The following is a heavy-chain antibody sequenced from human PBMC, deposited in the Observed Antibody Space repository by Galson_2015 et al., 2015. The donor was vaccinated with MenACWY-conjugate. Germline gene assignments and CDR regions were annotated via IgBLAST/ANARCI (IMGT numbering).Heavy chain of an antibody. CDR2: INAGNGNT. J-gene: IGHJ4*02. CDR3: ARASLGYGNDFFDL. D-gene: IGHD5-18*01. CDR1: GYTFATYA. V-gene: IGHV1-3*01. Sequence: SVKVSCKASGYTFATYAIHWVRQAPGQRLEYLGWINAGNGNTRSAQKLQGRVTITRDTSANTAYKELSSLRSEDTAEYYCARASLGYGNDFFDLWGQGTLVSVSS.